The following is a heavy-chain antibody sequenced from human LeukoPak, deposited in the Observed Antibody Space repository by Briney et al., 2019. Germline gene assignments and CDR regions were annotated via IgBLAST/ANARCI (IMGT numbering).Heavy chain of an antibody. CDR3: AKGSDTYYDILTGYPDYFDY. V-gene: IGHV3-23*01. CDR1: GFTFSSYG. D-gene: IGHD3-9*01. CDR2: ISGSGGST. J-gene: IGHJ4*02. Sequence: PGGTLRLSCAASGFTFSSYGMSWVRQAPGKGLEWVSAISGSGGSTYYADSVKGRFTISRDNSKNTLYLQMNSLRAEDTAVYYCAKGSDTYYDILTGYPDYFDYWGQGTLVTVSS.